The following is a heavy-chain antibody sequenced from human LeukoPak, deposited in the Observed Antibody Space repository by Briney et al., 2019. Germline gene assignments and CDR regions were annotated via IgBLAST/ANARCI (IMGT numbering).Heavy chain of an antibody. Sequence: ASVKVSCKASGYTFTSYGISWVRQAPGQGLEWMGWISAYNGNTNYAQKLQGRVTMTTDTSTSTAYMELRSLRSDDTAVYYCARALVATTHPGLRLWGQGTLVTVSS. D-gene: IGHD5-12*01. CDR1: GYTFTSYG. CDR3: ARALVATTHPGLRL. V-gene: IGHV1-18*01. J-gene: IGHJ4*02. CDR2: ISAYNGNT.